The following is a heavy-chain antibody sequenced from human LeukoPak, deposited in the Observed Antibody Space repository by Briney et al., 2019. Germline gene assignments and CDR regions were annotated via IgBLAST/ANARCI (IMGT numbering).Heavy chain of an antibody. D-gene: IGHD3-22*01. Sequence: GGSLRLSCAASGFTFSSYAMSWVRQAPGKGLEWVGRIKSKTDGETTDYAAPVKGRFTISRDDSKNTLYLQMNSLKTEDTAVYYCTTVYSDSGGFYFNYCDYWGQGTLVTVST. CDR3: TTVYSDSGGFYFNYCDY. CDR1: GFTFSSYA. CDR2: IKSKTDGETT. J-gene: IGHJ4*02. V-gene: IGHV3-15*01.